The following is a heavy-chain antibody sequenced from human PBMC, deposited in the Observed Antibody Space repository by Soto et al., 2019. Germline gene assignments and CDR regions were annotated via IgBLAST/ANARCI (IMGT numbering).Heavy chain of an antibody. CDR2: IIPIFDTT. CDR3: ARSLLGDDYDRDGLDN. D-gene: IGHD3-22*01. V-gene: IGHV1-69*08. Sequence: QVQLVQSGTEVKKPGSSVTVSCKASGGPYSTYSISWVRQAPGQGLEWVGRIIPIFDTTNYAQKFQGRATITADKSTITVYRDLSSLRSEDTAVYYCARSLLGDDYDRDGLDNGGQGALVTVSS. J-gene: IGHJ4*02. CDR1: GGPYSTYS.